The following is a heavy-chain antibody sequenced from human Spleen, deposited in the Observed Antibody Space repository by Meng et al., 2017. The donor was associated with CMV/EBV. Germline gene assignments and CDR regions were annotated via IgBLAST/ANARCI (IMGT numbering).Heavy chain of an antibody. CDR2: VSGHGDNT. J-gene: IGHJ4*02. V-gene: IGHV1-18*01. CDR3: ARGIAGGSFDY. CDR1: NYSFATYV. D-gene: IGHD1-26*01. Sequence: CKTSNYSFATYVISWVRQAPGQSLEWMGWVSGHGDNTNYAQILRDRVTMTTDISMTTASMELRSLRSDDTAVYYCARGIAGGSFDYWGQGTLVTVSS.